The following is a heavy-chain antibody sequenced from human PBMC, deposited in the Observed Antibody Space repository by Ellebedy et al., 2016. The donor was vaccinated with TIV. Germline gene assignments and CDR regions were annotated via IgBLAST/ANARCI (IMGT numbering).Heavy chain of an antibody. CDR2: ISGSGDII. Sequence: PGGSLRLSCAASGFTFSDYYLSWIRQAPGKGLEWVSYISGSGDIIYYADSVKGRFTISRDNAKNSLYLKMNSLRAEDTAVYYCATLPNYYFDYWGQGTLVTVSS. CDR3: ATLPNYYFDY. CDR1: GFTFSDYY. D-gene: IGHD1-26*01. V-gene: IGHV3-11*01. J-gene: IGHJ4*02.